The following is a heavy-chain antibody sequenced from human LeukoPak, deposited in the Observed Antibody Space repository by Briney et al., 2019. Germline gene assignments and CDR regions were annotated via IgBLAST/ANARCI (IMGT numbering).Heavy chain of an antibody. Sequence: GSLRLSCAASGFTFDDYGMSWVRQAPGKGLEWVAVISYDGSNKYYADSVKGRFTISRDNSKNTLYLQMNSLRAEDTAVYYCARGDYDFWSPFDYWGQGTLVTVSS. J-gene: IGHJ4*02. CDR1: GFTFDDYG. CDR3: ARGDYDFWSPFDY. CDR2: ISYDGSNK. D-gene: IGHD3-3*01. V-gene: IGHV3-30*03.